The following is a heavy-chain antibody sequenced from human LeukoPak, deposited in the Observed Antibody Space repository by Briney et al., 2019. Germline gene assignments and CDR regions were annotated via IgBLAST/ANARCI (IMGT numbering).Heavy chain of an antibody. CDR3: ARGRRSRAAASYDY. CDR1: GGSFSGYY. D-gene: IGHD6-13*01. CDR2: INHSGST. Sequence: SETLSLTCAVYGGSFSGYYWSWIRQPPGKGLEWIGEINHSGSTNYNPSLKSRVTISVDTSKNQFSLKLSSVTAADAAVYYCARGRRSRAAASYDYWGQGTLVTVSS. V-gene: IGHV4-34*01. J-gene: IGHJ4*02.